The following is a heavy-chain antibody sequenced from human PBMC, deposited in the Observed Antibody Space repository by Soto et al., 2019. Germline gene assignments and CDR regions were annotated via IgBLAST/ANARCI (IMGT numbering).Heavy chain of an antibody. D-gene: IGHD3-3*01. CDR3: ARWSYLDY. J-gene: IGHJ4*02. Sequence: PGGSLRLSSAASGFSFGSYGLIWVRQAPGKGLEWVLTISGSDGKTFYADSVKGRFSISRDTSQSALYLQMNSLRADDTAMYYCARWSYLDYWGQGTRVTVSS. V-gene: IGHV3-23*01. CDR2: ISGSDGKT. CDR1: GFSFGSYG.